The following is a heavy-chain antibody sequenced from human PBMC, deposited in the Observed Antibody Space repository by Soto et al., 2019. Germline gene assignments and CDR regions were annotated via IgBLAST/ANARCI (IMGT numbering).Heavy chain of an antibody. J-gene: IGHJ5*02. CDR3: ARLPYYDILTGYTGWFDP. V-gene: IGHV4-59*01. D-gene: IGHD3-9*01. Sequence: TLSLTCTVSGGSISSYYWSWIRQPPGKGLEWIGYIYYSGSTNYNPSLKSRVTISVDTSKNQFSLKLSSVTAADTAVYYCARLPYYDILTGYTGWFDPWGQGTLVTVSS. CDR1: GGSISSYY. CDR2: IYYSGST.